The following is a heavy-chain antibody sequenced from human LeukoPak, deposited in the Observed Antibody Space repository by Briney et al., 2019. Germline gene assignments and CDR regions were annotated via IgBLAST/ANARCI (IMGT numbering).Heavy chain of an antibody. D-gene: IGHD6-13*01. V-gene: IGHV4-39*07. Sequence: SETLSLTCTVSGGSVSSSTYCWGWVRQSPGKGLEWIGYISDSGSMYYNPSLQSRVTISVDTSKTQFSLKLSSVTAADTAVYYCARDHGSSNWYYYWGQGTLVTVAS. CDR3: ARDHGSSNWYYY. J-gene: IGHJ4*02. CDR2: ISDSGSM. CDR1: GGSVSSSTYC.